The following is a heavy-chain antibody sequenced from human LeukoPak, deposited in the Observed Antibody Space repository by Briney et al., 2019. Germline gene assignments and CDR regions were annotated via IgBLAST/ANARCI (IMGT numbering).Heavy chain of an antibody. CDR2: IKQDGSEK. CDR1: RFTFSSYW. D-gene: IGHD4-17*01. CDR3: ARLPRYYGDYPAFDY. J-gene: IGHJ4*02. Sequence: GGSLRLYCAASRFTFSSYWMSWVRQAPGKGLEWVANIKQDGSEKYYVDSVKGRFTISRDNAKNSLYLQMNSLRAEDTAVYYCARLPRYYGDYPAFDYWGQGTLVTVSS. V-gene: IGHV3-7*03.